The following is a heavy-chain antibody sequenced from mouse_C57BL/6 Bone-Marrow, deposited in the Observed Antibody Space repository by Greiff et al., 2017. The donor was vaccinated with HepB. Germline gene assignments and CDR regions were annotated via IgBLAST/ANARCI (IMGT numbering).Heavy chain of an antibody. Sequence: VQLQQPGAELVKPGASVKLSCKASGYTFTSYWMHWVKQRPGQGLEWIGMIHPNSGSTNYNEKFKSKATLTVDKSSSTAYMQLSSLTSEDSAVYYCTRSENYGSSPHYAMDYWGQGTSVTVSS. CDR3: TRSENYGSSPHYAMDY. CDR1: GYTFTSYW. CDR2: IHPNSGST. J-gene: IGHJ4*01. V-gene: IGHV1-64*01. D-gene: IGHD1-1*01.